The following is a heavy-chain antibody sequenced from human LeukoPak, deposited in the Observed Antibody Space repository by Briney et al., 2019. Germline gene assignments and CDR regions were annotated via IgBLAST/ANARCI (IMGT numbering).Heavy chain of an antibody. CDR1: GYSFTSYW. V-gene: IGHV5-51*01. CDR3: ARHPHGGYCSGGSCFRTDYYYYMDA. J-gene: IGHJ6*03. CDR2: IYPGDSDT. D-gene: IGHD2-15*01. Sequence: PGESLKISCKGSGYSFTSYWIGWVRQMPGKGLEWMGIIYPGDSDTRYSPSFQGQVTISADKSISTAYLQWSSLKASDTAMYYCARHPHGGYCSGGSCFRTDYYYYMDAWGKGTTVTVSS.